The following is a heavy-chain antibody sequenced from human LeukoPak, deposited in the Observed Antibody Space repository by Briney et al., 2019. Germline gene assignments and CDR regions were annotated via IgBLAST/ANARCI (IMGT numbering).Heavy chain of an antibody. D-gene: IGHD2-15*01. CDR1: GGSISSYY. V-gene: IGHV4-59*01. Sequence: NPSETLSLTCTVSGGSISSYYWSWIRQPPGKGLEWIGYIYYSGSTNYNPSLKSRVTISVDTSKNQFSLKPSSVTAADTAVYYCARAGAYSCYYYGMDVWGQGTTVTVSS. CDR3: ARAGAYSCYYYGMDV. CDR2: IYYSGST. J-gene: IGHJ6*02.